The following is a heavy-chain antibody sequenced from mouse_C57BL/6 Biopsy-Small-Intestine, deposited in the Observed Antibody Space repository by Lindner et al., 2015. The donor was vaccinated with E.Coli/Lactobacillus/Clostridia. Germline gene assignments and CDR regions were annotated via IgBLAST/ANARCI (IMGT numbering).Heavy chain of an antibody. D-gene: IGHD1-1*01. Sequence: VQLQESGAELVRPGASVKLSCTVSGFNIKDDYMHWVKQRPEQGLEWFGWIDPENGDTEYASKFQGKATITADTSSNTAYLQLNSLTSEDTAVYYCTADGSSPWFAYWGQGTLATVSA. CDR1: GFNIKDDY. CDR2: IDPENGDT. J-gene: IGHJ3*01. CDR3: TADGSSPWFAY. V-gene: IGHV14-4*01.